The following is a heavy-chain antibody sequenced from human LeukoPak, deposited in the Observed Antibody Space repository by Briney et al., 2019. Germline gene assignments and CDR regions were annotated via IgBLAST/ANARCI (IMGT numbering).Heavy chain of an antibody. V-gene: IGHV4-59*01. CDR1: GGSISSYY. D-gene: IGHD2-8*01. Sequence: PSETLSLICSVSGGSISSYYWSWIRQPPGKGLEGIGYIYYSGSTNYNPSLKSRVTISVDTSKNQFSLRLSSVTAADTAVYYCARVTLGYCTNGVCYWNHWGQGTLVTVSS. J-gene: IGHJ1*01. CDR2: IYYSGST. CDR3: ARVTLGYCTNGVCYWNH.